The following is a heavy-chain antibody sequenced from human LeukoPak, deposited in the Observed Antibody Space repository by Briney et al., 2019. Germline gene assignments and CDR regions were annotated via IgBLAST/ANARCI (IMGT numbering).Heavy chain of an antibody. Sequence: GALQISCQGSGYLFTSYWIGWLRPMPPKGLEGMGIIYLGDSDTRYSPSLQGQGTISADKSISTAYLQWSSLKASHTAMYYCARRGYSYGSGGWFDPWGQGTLVTVSS. CDR1: GYLFTSYW. J-gene: IGHJ5*02. CDR2: IYLGDSDT. CDR3: ARRGYSYGSGGWFDP. V-gene: IGHV5-51*01. D-gene: IGHD5-18*01.